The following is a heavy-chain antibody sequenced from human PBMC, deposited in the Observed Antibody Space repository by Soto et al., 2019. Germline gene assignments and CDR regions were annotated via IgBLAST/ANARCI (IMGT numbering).Heavy chain of an antibody. J-gene: IGHJ4*02. D-gene: IGHD4-17*01. CDR1: GFTFSSYA. CDR3: ARDQNPSYGDYLFY. V-gene: IGHV3-30-3*01. CDR2: ISYDGSNK. Sequence: GGSLRLSCAASGFTFSSYALHWVRQAPGKGLEWVAVISYDGSNKYYADSVKGRFTISRDNSKNTVYLQMNSLRRGDTAVYYCARDQNPSYGDYLFYWGQGTLVTVSS.